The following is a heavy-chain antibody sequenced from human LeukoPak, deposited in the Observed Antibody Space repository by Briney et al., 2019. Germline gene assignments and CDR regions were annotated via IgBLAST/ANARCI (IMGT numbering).Heavy chain of an antibody. Sequence: PGGSLRLSCLASGFTFSSFWMTWVRQAPGKGLEWVVVISYDGSNKYYADSVKGRFTISRDNSKNTLYLQMNSLRAEDTAVYYCARAMRGRGVITYYYYGMDVWGQGTTVTVSS. CDR3: ARAMRGRGVITYYYYGMDV. CDR2: ISYDGSNK. V-gene: IGHV3-30-3*01. J-gene: IGHJ6*02. D-gene: IGHD3-10*01. CDR1: GFTFSSFW.